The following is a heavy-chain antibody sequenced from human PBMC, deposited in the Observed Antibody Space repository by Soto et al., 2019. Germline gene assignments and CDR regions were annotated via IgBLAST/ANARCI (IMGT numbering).Heavy chain of an antibody. D-gene: IGHD1-7*01. CDR3: ARGELELPSYYYYGMDV. Sequence: GASVKVSCKASGGTFSSYAISWVRQAPGQGLEWMGGIIPIFGTANYAQKFQGRVTITADESTSTAYMELSSLRSEDTAVYYCARGELELPSYYYYGMDVWGQGTTVTVSS. J-gene: IGHJ6*02. CDR1: GGTFSSYA. CDR2: IIPIFGTA. V-gene: IGHV1-69*13.